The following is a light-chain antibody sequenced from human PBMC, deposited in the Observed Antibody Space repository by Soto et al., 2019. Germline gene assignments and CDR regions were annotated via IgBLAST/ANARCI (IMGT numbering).Light chain of an antibody. CDR1: QSVSSY. CDR2: DAS. CDR3: QQRSNWLFT. J-gene: IGKJ4*01. V-gene: IGKV3-11*01. Sequence: EIVLTQSPATLSLSPGERATLSCMASQSVSSYLAWYQQKPGQAPRLLIYDASNRATGIPARFSGSGSGTDFTLTISSLEPEDFAVYYCQQRSNWLFTFGGGTKVDIK.